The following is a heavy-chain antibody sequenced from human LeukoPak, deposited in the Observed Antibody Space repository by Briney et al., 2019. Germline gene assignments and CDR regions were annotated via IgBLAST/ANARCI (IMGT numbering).Heavy chain of an antibody. J-gene: IGHJ2*01. CDR1: GGSFSGYY. CDR2: INHSGST. D-gene: IGHD3-22*01. V-gene: IGHV4-34*01. Sequence: SETLSLTCAVSGGSFSGYYWSWIRQPPGKGLEWIGEINHSGSTNYNPSLKSRVTISVDTSKNQFSLKLSSVTAADTAVYYCARVRNYYDSSGYYYGWYFDLWGRGTLVTVSS. CDR3: ARVRNYYDSSGYYYGWYFDL.